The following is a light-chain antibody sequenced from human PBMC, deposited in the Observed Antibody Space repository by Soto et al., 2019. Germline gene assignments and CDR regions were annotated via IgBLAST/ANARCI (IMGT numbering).Light chain of an antibody. J-gene: IGKJ5*01. CDR3: QQYHDLPNT. Sequence: DIQMTQSPSSLSASLGDRVAITCQASQDISNSLNWYQQRPGKAPKLLIYRASYLATGVPSRFSGTGSGTDFTFTISSLQPEDFATYYCQQYHDLPNTFGQGTRLDIK. V-gene: IGKV1-33*01. CDR2: RAS. CDR1: QDISNS.